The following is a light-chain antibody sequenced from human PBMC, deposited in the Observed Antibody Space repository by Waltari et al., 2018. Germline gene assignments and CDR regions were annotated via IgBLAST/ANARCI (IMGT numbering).Light chain of an antibody. J-gene: IGKJ4*01. CDR2: GAS. Sequence: CRASHRISGSWLAWYQQKPGQAPRLLMYGASSRATAIPDRFSGSGSGTNFTLTISRLEPEDFAVYYCQQYDASSVTFGGGTKVEIK. V-gene: IGKV3-20*01. CDR3: QQYDASSVT. CDR1: HRISGSW.